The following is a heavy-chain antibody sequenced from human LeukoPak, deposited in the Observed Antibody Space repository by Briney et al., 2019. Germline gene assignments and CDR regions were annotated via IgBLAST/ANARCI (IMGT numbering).Heavy chain of an antibody. V-gene: IGHV4-4*08. D-gene: IGHD3-22*01. J-gene: IGHJ1*01. Sequence: RSETLSLESHVSGGSTSTNFMGWIRQAPATGIEWVGYIYTSGVTNYNPSLKSRVIISVDTSKNQFSLTLTSVTAADTAIYYCAASWVVTRFQVWGQGTMVTVSS. CDR1: GGSTSTNF. CDR3: AASWVVTRFQV. CDR2: IYTSGVT.